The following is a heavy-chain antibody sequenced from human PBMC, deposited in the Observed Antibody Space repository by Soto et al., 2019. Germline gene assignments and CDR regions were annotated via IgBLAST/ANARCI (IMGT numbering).Heavy chain of an antibody. J-gene: IGHJ4*02. Sequence: QVQLVESGGGVVQPGRSLGLSCAASGFTFSSYGVHWVRQAPGKGLEWVALISYDGSNKYYADSVKGRFTISRDNSHKTLYLQMNSLRAEDTAMYYCARDMGSVTRFDYWGQGTLVTVSS. CDR1: GFTFSSYG. CDR3: ARDMGSVTRFDY. D-gene: IGHD4-17*01. V-gene: IGHV3-30*03. CDR2: ISYDGSNK.